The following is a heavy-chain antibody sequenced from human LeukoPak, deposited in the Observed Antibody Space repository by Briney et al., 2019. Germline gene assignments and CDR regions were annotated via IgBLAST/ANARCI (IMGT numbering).Heavy chain of an antibody. CDR2: IYTSGST. CDR1: GGPISSNY. V-gene: IGHV4-4*07. CDR3: TGPPTGTGGY. J-gene: IGHJ4*02. D-gene: IGHD1-1*01. Sequence: SETLSLTCTVPGGPISSNYWSWIRQPAGKGLEWIGRIYTSGSTNYNPSLKSRVTISVDKSKNQVSLKLSSVTAADTAVYYCTGPPTGTGGYWGQGTLVTVSS.